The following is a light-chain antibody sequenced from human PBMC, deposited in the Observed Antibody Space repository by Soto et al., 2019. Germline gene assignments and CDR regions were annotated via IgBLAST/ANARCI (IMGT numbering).Light chain of an antibody. CDR2: YDR. V-gene: IGLV3-21*04. CDR1: TIGSKS. Sequence: SYELTQPPSVSVAPGQAARVTCGGNTIGSKSVHWYQQKPGQAPLLVIYYDRDRPSGIPERFSGSNSGNTATLTISRVEAGDEADYYCQLWDGGSGHRVFGGGTKVTVL. CDR3: QLWDGGSGHRV. J-gene: IGLJ2*01.